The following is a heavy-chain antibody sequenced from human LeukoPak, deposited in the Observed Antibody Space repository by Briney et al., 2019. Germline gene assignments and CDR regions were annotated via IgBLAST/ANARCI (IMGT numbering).Heavy chain of an antibody. CDR3: TRVEAVTGSGSYYYYMDV. Sequence: GGSLKLSCAASSFYFTDSAVHWVRQASGKGLEWVGRIRSRTNNYATSYAASLRGKFTISRDDSHDTVYLQMRGLKAVDTAVYYCTRVEAVTGSGSYYYYMDVWGKGTAVTVSS. CDR2: IRSRTNNYAT. J-gene: IGHJ6*03. CDR1: SFYFTDSA. D-gene: IGHD6-19*01. V-gene: IGHV3-73*01.